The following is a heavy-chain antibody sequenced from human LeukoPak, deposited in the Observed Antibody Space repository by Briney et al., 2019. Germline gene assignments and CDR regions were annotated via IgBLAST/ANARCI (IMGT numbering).Heavy chain of an antibody. D-gene: IGHD6-19*01. CDR2: INHSGST. Sequence: SETLSLTCAVYGGSFSGYYWSWIRQPPGKGLEWIGEINHSGSTNYNPSLKSRVTISVDTSKNQLSLKLSSVTAADTAVYYCARQGISSGWYRRSVRFDYWGQGTLVSVSS. V-gene: IGHV4-34*01. CDR3: ARQGISSGWYRRSVRFDY. J-gene: IGHJ4*02. CDR1: GGSFSGYY.